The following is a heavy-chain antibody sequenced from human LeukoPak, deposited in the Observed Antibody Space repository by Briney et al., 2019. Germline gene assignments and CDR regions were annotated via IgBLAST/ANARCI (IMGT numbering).Heavy chain of an antibody. Sequence: PSETLPLTCIVSGYSIISDYFWGWVRQPPGKGPEWIGSIFHSGDVYYNPSLKSRVTLSVDPSKNRFSLKLTSVTAADTAIYYCARVVASTSIDSWGQGTLVTVSS. D-gene: IGHD2-15*01. J-gene: IGHJ4*02. CDR2: IFHSGDV. CDR1: GYSIISDYF. CDR3: ARVVASTSIDS. V-gene: IGHV4-38-2*02.